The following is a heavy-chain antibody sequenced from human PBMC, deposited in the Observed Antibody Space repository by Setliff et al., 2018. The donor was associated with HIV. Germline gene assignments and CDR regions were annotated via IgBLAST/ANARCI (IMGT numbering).Heavy chain of an antibody. CDR2: IYYSGNT. V-gene: IGHV4-39*01. D-gene: IGHD7-27*01. CDR1: GGSISSSSYY. J-gene: IGHJ4*03. CDR3: ARHLAGDLDY. Sequence: SETLSLTCTVSGGSISSSSYYWGWIRQPPGKGLEWIGSIYYSGNTYYNPPLKSRVTISVDTSKNQFSLKLSSVTDADTATYYCARHLAGDLDYWGQGTTVTVSS.